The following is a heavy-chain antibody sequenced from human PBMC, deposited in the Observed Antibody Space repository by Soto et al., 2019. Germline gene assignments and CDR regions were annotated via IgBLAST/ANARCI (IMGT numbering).Heavy chain of an antibody. D-gene: IGHD3-22*01. J-gene: IGHJ4*02. V-gene: IGHV5-10-1*01. CDR3: ARQIYDSDTGPNFQYYFDS. CDR2: IDPSDSQT. Sequence: PGESLKSSCKGSGYSCAGYWVSWVRQKPGKGREWMGRIDPSDSQTYYSPSFRGHVTISATKSITTVFLQWSSLRASDTAMYYCARQIYDSDTGPNFQYYFDSWGQGTPVTVSS. CDR1: GYSCAGYW.